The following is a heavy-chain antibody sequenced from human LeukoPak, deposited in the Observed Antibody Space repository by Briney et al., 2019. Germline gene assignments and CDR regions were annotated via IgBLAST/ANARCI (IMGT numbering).Heavy chain of an antibody. J-gene: IGHJ2*01. CDR2: IRNKPNSYTT. D-gene: IGHD4-23*01. V-gene: IGHV3-72*01. Sequence: GGSLRLSCAASGFTFSDNYMDWVRQAPGKGLEWVGRIRNKPNSYTTEYAASVNGRFTVSRDDSKSSLFLQMDDLKTEDTAVYYCTRRYGGGSLDYFDLWGRGTLVTVSS. CDR3: TRRYGGGSLDYFDL. CDR1: GFTFSDNY.